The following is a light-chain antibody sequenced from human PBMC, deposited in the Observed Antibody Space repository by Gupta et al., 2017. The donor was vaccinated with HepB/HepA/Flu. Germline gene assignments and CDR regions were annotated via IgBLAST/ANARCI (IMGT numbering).Light chain of an antibody. CDR2: DTS. CDR1: QSVTSSY. Sequence: EIVLTQSPGTLSLSPGERATLSCRASQSVTSSYLAWYQQKPGQAPRLLIYDTSSRATGIPDRLSGSGSGTDFTLTISRLEPEDFAVYYCQQYDSSRTFGQGTKVEIK. V-gene: IGKV3-20*01. CDR3: QQYDSSRT. J-gene: IGKJ1*01.